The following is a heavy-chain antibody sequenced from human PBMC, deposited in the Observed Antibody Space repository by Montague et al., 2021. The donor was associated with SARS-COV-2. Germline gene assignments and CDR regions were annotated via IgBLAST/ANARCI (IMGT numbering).Heavy chain of an antibody. V-gene: IGHV4-4*02. CDR1: GDSISTVNW. CDR2: IYPTGST. Sequence: SETLSLTCAVSGDSISTVNWCSWVLLPPGKGLVWVGEIYPTGSTKYHPPRQSRLSMSVDKSWNHFSLRLPSVAAADTAIYYCARKGSGRSDLAYWGQGTLVTVSS. J-gene: IGHJ4*02. CDR3: ARKGSGRSDLAY. D-gene: IGHD1-26*01.